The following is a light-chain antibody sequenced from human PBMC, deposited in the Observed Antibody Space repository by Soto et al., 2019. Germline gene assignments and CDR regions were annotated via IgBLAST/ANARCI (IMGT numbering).Light chain of an antibody. CDR2: RSN. CDR1: TSNIRSNT. Sequence: QSVLTEPPSSSGTTGQRVTISCTGSTSNIRSNTVYWYQQVPGTAPKFLIYRSNQRPSGVPDRFSGSRSGSSASLAITGLRAEDEADYYCQSYDSSLNEYVFGPGTNVNV. V-gene: IGLV1-44*01. J-gene: IGLJ1*01. CDR3: QSYDSSLNEYV.